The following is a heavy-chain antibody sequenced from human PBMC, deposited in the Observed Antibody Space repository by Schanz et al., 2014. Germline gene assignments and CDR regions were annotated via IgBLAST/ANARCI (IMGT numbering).Heavy chain of an antibody. Sequence: QVRLVESGGGLVQPGRSRRFSCEASGFTFSSYGRHWVRQAPGKGLEWVAVLSYHGNKEDYAASMKGRFSISRYNAQNTFYLHIDSLKSKNTAVYLCAKDTAYCPAGACYCLEYWGQGILVTVSS. CDR3: AKDTAYCPAGACYCLEY. CDR2: LSYHGNKE. V-gene: IGHV3-30*18. D-gene: IGHD2-8*02. CDR1: GFTFSSYG. J-gene: IGHJ4*02.